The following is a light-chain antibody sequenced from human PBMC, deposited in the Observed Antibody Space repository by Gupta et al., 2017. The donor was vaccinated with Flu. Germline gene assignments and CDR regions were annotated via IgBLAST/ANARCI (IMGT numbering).Light chain of an antibody. CDR1: SSNIGNNY. CDR2: ENN. J-gene: IGLJ3*02. V-gene: IGLV1-51*02. Sequence: QSVLTQPPSVSAAPGQKVTISCSGSSSNIGNNYVSWYQQLPGTAPKLLIYENNKRPSGIPDRFSGSKSGTSATLGITGLQTGDEADYYCGTWDGVFGGGTKLTVL. CDR3: GTWDGV.